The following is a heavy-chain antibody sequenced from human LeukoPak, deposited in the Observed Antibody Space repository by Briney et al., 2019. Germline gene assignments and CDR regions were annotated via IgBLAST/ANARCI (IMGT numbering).Heavy chain of an antibody. J-gene: IGHJ4*02. Sequence: GGSLRLSCAASGFTFSSYGMHWVRQAPGKGLEWVAVIWYDGSNKYYADSVKGRFTISRDNSKNTLYLQMNSLRAEDTAVYYWARDFYDSSGYRCDYGGQGTLVTVSS. D-gene: IGHD3-22*01. CDR3: ARDFYDSSGYRCDY. CDR1: GFTFSSYG. CDR2: IWYDGSNK. V-gene: IGHV3-33*01.